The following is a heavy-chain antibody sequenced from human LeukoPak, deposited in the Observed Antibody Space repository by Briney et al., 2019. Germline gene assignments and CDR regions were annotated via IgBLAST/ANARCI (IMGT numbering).Heavy chain of an antibody. D-gene: IGHD6-13*01. CDR2: ISISVSEI. J-gene: IGHJ4*02. CDR3: ARGGSSWHMGDRPFDY. Sequence: PRGSLRLSCADSGVTFSGYSMSWVCHAPGGGLEWVSSISISVSEIYSADSVKGRFTISRDNAKNSLYLPMNSLRAEDTAVYYCARGGSSWHMGDRPFDYWGQGTLVTVSS. CDR1: GVTFSGYS. V-gene: IGHV3-21*01.